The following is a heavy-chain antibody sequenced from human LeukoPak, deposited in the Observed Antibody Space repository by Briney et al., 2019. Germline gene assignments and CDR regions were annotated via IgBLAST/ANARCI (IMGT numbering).Heavy chain of an antibody. CDR1: GFTFDDYA. D-gene: IGHD4-17*01. CDR2: ISGSGGST. Sequence: GGSLRLSCAASGFTFDDYAMHWVRQAPGKGLEWVSAISGSGGSTYYADSVKGRFTISRDNSKNTLYLQMNSLRAEDTAVYYCAKGGLTTSYYFDYWGQGTLVTVSS. J-gene: IGHJ4*02. CDR3: AKGGLTTSYYFDY. V-gene: IGHV3-23*01.